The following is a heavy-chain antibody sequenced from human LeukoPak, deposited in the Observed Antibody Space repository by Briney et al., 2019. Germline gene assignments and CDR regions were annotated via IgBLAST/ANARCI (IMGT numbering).Heavy chain of an antibody. CDR2: MYSSGST. CDR1: GGSISTYY. Sequence: SETLSLTCTVSGGSISTYYWNWIRQPAGKGLEWIGRMYSSGSTNYNPSLKSRVTMSVDTSKNQFSLKLSSVTAADTAVYYCAREITSGYYFLDYWGQGTLVTVSS. J-gene: IGHJ4*02. CDR3: AREITSGYYFLDY. D-gene: IGHD2/OR15-2a*01. V-gene: IGHV4-4*07.